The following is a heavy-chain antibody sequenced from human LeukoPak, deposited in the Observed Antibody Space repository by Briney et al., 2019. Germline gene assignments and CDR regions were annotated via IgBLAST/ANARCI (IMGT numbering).Heavy chain of an antibody. CDR1: GFTFNNYA. V-gene: IGHV3-48*04. Sequence: GGSLRLSCAASGFTFNNYAMNWVRQAPGKGLEWVSYISSSSTTIYYADSVKGRFTISRDNARNSLYLQMNSLRAEDTAVYYCARNGKYSGYFYWGQGTLVTVSS. CDR3: ARNGKYSGYFY. J-gene: IGHJ4*02. D-gene: IGHD5-12*01. CDR2: ISSSSTTI.